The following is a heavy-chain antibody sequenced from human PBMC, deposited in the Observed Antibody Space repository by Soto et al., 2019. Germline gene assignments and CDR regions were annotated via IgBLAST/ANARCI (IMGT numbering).Heavy chain of an antibody. D-gene: IGHD3-22*01. J-gene: IGHJ4*02. CDR2: ISYDGSNK. CDR1: GFTFSSYA. Sequence: QVQLVESGGGVVQPGRSLRLSCAASGFTFSSYAMHWVRQAPGKGLEWVAVISYDGSNKYYADSVKGRFTISRDNSKNTLYLQMNSLRAYDKAGYYCARDTNYYDSSGYLDYWGQGTLVTVSS. CDR3: ARDTNYYDSSGYLDY. V-gene: IGHV3-30-3*01.